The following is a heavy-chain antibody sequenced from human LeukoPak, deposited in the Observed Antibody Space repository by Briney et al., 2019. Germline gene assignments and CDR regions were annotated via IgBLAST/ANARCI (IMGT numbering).Heavy chain of an antibody. Sequence: PGGSLRLSCAASGFTFSTYSMNWVRQAPGKGLEWFSAITDSGGDTYYADSVKGRFTISRDNSKNTLYLQMNSLRAEDTAVYYCARDRLIFDLWGRGTLVTVSS. CDR2: ITDSGGDT. CDR1: GFTFSTYS. V-gene: IGHV3-23*01. CDR3: ARDRLIFDL. J-gene: IGHJ2*01. D-gene: IGHD3-16*01.